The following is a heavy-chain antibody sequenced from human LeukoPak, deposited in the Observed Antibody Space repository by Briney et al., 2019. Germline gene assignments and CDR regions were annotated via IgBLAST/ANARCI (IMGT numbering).Heavy chain of an antibody. V-gene: IGHV3-30*18. CDR3: ANKYSSSWYGYFDY. CDR1: GFTFSSYG. CDR2: ISYDGSNK. Sequence: PGRSLRLSCAASGFTFSSYGMHWVRQAPGKGLEWVAVISYDGSNKYYADSVKGRFTISRDNSKNTLYLQMNSLRAEDTAVYYCANKYSSSWYGYFDYWGQGTLVTVSS. D-gene: IGHD6-13*01. J-gene: IGHJ4*02.